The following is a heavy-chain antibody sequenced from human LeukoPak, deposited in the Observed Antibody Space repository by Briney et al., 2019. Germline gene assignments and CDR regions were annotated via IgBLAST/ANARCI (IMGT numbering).Heavy chain of an antibody. J-gene: IGHJ4*02. CDR1: GFTFSNPW. CDR2: IKNKADGGTT. V-gene: IGHV3-15*05. CDR3: ARDPKISYGLGIHEY. Sequence: GGALRLFCSGSGFTFSNPWMNRGRQASGEGAGVVGHIKNKADGGTTDYAAPVKGRFTISRDNAKKTLHLQMGSLRVEDTALYYCARDPKISYGLGIHEYWGQGTQVTVSS. D-gene: IGHD5-18*01.